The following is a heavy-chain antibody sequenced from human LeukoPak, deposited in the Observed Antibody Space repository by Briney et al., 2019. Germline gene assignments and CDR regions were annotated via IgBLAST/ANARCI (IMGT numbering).Heavy chain of an antibody. CDR1: GFTFSSYG. V-gene: IGHV3-30*02. J-gene: IGHJ3*02. CDR3: AREKQLVEYACDI. Sequence: GGSLRLSCAASGFTFSSYGMHWVRQAPGKGLEWVAFIRYDGSNKYYADSVKGRFTISRDNSKNTLYLQMNSLRAEDTAVYYCAREKQLVEYACDIWGQGTMVTISS. D-gene: IGHD6-13*01. CDR2: IRYDGSNK.